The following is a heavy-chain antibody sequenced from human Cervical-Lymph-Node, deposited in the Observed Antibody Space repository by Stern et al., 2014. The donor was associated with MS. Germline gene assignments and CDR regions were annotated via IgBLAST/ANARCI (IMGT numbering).Heavy chain of an antibody. CDR3: AKRFGYSSSWYRGGYYYYGMDV. D-gene: IGHD6-13*01. J-gene: IGHJ6*02. V-gene: IGHV3-30*18. CDR1: GFTFSSYG. Sequence: DQLVESGGGVVQPGRSLRLSCAASGFTFSSYGMPWVRQAPGKGLEWGAVISYAGSNKYYADSVKGRFTISRDNSKNTLYLQMNSLRAEDTAVYYCAKRFGYSSSWYRGGYYYYGMDVWGQGTTVTVSS. CDR2: ISYAGSNK.